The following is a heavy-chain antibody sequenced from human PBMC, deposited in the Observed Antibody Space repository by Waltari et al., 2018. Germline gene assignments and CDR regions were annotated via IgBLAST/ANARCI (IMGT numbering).Heavy chain of an antibody. CDR1: GGSFSGYY. V-gene: IGHV4-34*01. CDR2: MHHSGST. D-gene: IGHD3-16*02. CDR3: ARDRGLRRLSTFEI. Sequence: QVQLQQWGAGLLKPSETLSLTCAVYGGSFSGYYWSWIRQPPGKGLEWIGEMHHSGSTNYNPALKSRITISVDTSKSQFSLKLSSVTAADTAVYYCARDRGLRRLSTFEIWGQGTMVTVSS. J-gene: IGHJ3*02.